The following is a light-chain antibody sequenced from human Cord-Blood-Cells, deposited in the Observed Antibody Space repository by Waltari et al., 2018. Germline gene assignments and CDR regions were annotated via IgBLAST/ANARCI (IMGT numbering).Light chain of an antibody. V-gene: IGLV2-14*01. J-gene: IGLJ2*01. CDR1: SSDVGGYNY. CDR3: SSYTSSSTLVV. Sequence: QSALTQPASVSGSPGQSITISCTGTSSDVGGYNYVSWYQQHPDKAPKLMIYDVSNRPSGVSNRVSGAKSGNPASLTISGLQAEDEADYYCSSYTSSSTLVVFGGGTKLTVL. CDR2: DVS.